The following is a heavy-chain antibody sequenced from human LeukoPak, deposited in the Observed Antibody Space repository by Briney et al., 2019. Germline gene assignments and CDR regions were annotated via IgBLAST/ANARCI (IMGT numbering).Heavy chain of an antibody. Sequence: PSETLSLTCTVSGGSISSSSYYWGWIRQPPGKGLEWIGSIYYSGSTYYNPSLKSRVTISVDTSKNQFSLKLSSVTAADTAVYYCARDGSSSIDRAFDYWGQGTLVTVSS. CDR2: IYYSGST. J-gene: IGHJ4*02. CDR1: GGSISSSSYY. CDR3: ARDGSSSIDRAFDY. D-gene: IGHD6-6*01. V-gene: IGHV4-39*07.